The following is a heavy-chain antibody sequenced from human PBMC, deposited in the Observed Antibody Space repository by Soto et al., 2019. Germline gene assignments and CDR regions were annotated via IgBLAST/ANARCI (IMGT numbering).Heavy chain of an antibody. J-gene: IGHJ6*02. D-gene: IGHD3-10*01. CDR1: GGSFNNYA. Sequence: QVHLVQSGAEVKKPGSSVTVSCKTSGGSFNNYAVSWVRQAPGQGLEWMGGIIPNFDTPNYAQKFQDRVTIIADESTSTVYMELGSLRSNDTAVYYCAVAMVREILIFESSGMHVWGQGTTVIVSS. V-gene: IGHV1-69*01. CDR2: IIPNFDTP. CDR3: AVAMVREILIFESSGMHV.